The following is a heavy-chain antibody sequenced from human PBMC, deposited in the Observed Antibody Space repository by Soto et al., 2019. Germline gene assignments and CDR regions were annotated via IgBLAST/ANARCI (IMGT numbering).Heavy chain of an antibody. CDR2: INPNSGGT. CDR3: ARDQARIAVLLDP. Sequence: AAVKVSCKASGYTFTGYYMHWVRQAPGQGLEWMGWINPNSGGTNYAQKFQGRVTMTRDTSISTAYMELSRLRSDDTAVYYCARDQARIAVLLDPWGQGTLVTVSS. V-gene: IGHV1-2*02. D-gene: IGHD6-19*01. J-gene: IGHJ5*02. CDR1: GYTFTGYY.